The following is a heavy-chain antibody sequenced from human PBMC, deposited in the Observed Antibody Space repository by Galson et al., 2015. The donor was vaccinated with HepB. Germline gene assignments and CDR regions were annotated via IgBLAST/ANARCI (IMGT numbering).Heavy chain of an antibody. J-gene: IGHJ5*02. Sequence: SVKASCKASGYTFTSYDINWVRRATGQGLEWMGWVNPRNNKTLYAQKFPDRVTMTRNTSINTAYMEMSSLRSEDTAVYYCARAASRLAVTGMWFDPWGQGTLVTVSS. V-gene: IGHV1-8*01. D-gene: IGHD6-19*01. CDR1: GYTFTSYD. CDR2: VNPRNNKT. CDR3: ARAASRLAVTGMWFDP.